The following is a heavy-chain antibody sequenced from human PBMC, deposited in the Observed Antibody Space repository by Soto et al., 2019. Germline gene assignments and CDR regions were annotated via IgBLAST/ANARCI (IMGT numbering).Heavy chain of an antibody. CDR1: GFTFSSYG. CDR3: AKDSAWNVSYYYGMDV. J-gene: IGHJ6*02. CDR2: ISYDGSNK. D-gene: IGHD1-1*01. V-gene: IGHV3-30*18. Sequence: QVQLVESGGGVVQPGRSLRLSCAASGFTFSSYGMHWVRQAPGKGLEWVAVISYDGSNKYYADSVKGRFTISRDNSKNTLYLQMNSLRAEDTAVYYCAKDSAWNVSYYYGMDVWGQGTTVTVSS.